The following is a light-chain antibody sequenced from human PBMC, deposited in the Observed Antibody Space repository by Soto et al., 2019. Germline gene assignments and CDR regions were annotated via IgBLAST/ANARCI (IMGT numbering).Light chain of an antibody. CDR1: QSVSSGY. Sequence: EIVLTQSPDTLSLSPGERATLSCRARQSVSSGYLAWYQQKPGQAPRLLIYDASNRATGIPARFSGSGSGTDFTLTISSLEPEDLAVYYCQQRSNWPPITVGQGTRLEIK. V-gene: IGKV3-11*01. CDR2: DAS. J-gene: IGKJ5*01. CDR3: QQRSNWPPIT.